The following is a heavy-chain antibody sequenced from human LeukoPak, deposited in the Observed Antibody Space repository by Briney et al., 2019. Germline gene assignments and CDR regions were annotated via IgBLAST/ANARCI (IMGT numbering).Heavy chain of an antibody. Sequence: PGGSLRLSCAASGFTVSSNYMSWVRQAPGKGLEWVANIKQDGSQQFYVDSVRGRFTISRDNAKNSLFLQINTLRAEDSAIYYCARFRTSAWYVGDLWGQGTLVTVSS. CDR3: ARFRTSAWYVGDL. D-gene: IGHD6-19*01. CDR1: GFTVSSNY. J-gene: IGHJ5*02. V-gene: IGHV3-7*01. CDR2: IKQDGSQQ.